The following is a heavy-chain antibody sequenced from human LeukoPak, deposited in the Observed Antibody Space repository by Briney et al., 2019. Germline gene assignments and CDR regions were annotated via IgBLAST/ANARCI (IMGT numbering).Heavy chain of an antibody. D-gene: IGHD3-16*01. J-gene: IGHJ4*02. CDR3: ARSMVIFGGAIDS. CDR1: GFTFSCYS. CDR2: ISSSSVTI. Sequence: PGGSLRLSCAASGFTFSCYSMNWVRQSPGKGLERISYISSSSVTIYYADSVKGRFTLSRDNARDSLYLQMNSLRVEDTAIYYCARSMVIFGGAIDSWGQGTQVTVSS. V-gene: IGHV3-48*01.